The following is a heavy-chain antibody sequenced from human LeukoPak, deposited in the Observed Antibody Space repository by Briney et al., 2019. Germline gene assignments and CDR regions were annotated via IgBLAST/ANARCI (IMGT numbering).Heavy chain of an antibody. CDR2: INHSGST. D-gene: IGHD5-18*01. V-gene: IGHV4-34*01. CDR3: ARLGKYSYGYYYYYYMDV. J-gene: IGHJ6*03. Sequence: SETLSLTCAVYGGSFSGYYWSWIRQPPGKGLEWIGEINHSGSTNYNPSLKSRVTISVDTSKNQFSLKLSSVTAADTAVYYCARLGKYSYGYYYYYYMDVWGKGTTVTVSS. CDR1: GGSFSGYY.